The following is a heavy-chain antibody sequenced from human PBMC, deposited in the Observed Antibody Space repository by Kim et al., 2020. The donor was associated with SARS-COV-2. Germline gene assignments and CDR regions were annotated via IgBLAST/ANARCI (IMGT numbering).Heavy chain of an antibody. D-gene: IGHD5-18*01. V-gene: IGHV3-23*01. CDR3: AKGVEWIQPLIDY. J-gene: IGHJ4*02. Sequence: YADSVRGRFTISRDNAKTTLDLQMNSLRAEDTAVYYCAKGVEWIQPLIDYWGQGTLVTVSS.